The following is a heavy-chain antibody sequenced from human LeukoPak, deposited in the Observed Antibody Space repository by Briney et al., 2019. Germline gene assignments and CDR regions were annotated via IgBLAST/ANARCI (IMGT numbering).Heavy chain of an antibody. D-gene: IGHD5-18*01. CDR2: IIPIFGTA. CDR1: GGTFSSYA. J-gene: IGHJ4*02. V-gene: IGHV1-69*13. Sequence: SVKVSCKASGGTFSSYAISWVRQAPGQGLEWMGGIIPIFGTANYAQKFQGRVTITADESTSTAYTELSSLRSEDTAVYYCARDVPPGTAIPLDYWGQGTLVTVSS. CDR3: ARDVPPGTAIPLDY.